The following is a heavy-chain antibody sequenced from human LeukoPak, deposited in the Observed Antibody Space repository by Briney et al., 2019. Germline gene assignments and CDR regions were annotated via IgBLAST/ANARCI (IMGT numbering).Heavy chain of an antibody. J-gene: IGHJ4*02. D-gene: IGHD6-13*01. CDR1: GYTFTSYG. Sequence: ASMKVSCKASGYTFTSYGISWVRQAPGQGLEWMGWISAYNGNTNYAQKLQGRVTMTTDTSTSTAYMELRSLRSDDTAVYYCAREAAAAGTPPFFDYWGQGTLATVSS. CDR2: ISAYNGNT. CDR3: AREAAAAGTPPFFDY. V-gene: IGHV1-18*01.